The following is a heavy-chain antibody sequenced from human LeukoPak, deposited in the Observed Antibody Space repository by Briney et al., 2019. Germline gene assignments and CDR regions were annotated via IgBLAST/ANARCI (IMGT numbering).Heavy chain of an antibody. CDR2: IYYSGST. CDR3: ARVHLTGYYNVHYYYGMDV. J-gene: IGHJ6*04. CDR1: GGSISSYY. V-gene: IGHV4-59*12. Sequence: SETLSLTCTVSGGSISSYYWSWIRQPPGKGLEWIGYIYYSGSTNYNPSLKSRVTISVDTSKNQFSLKLSSVTAADTAVYYCARVHLTGYYNVHYYYGMDVWGKGTTVTVSS. D-gene: IGHD3-9*01.